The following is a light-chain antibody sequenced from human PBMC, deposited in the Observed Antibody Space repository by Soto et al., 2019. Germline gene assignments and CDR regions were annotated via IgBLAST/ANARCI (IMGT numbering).Light chain of an antibody. V-gene: IGKV3-15*01. CDR2: GAS. CDR1: QSVSSN. J-gene: IGKJ4*01. CDR3: QHYNNWPLT. Sequence: EMVMTQSPATLSVSPGERATLSCRASQSVSSNLAWYQQKPGQAPRLLIYGASTRTTGIPARFSGGGSGTEFTLTISGLQSEDFAVYYCQHYNNWPLTFGGGTKVDI.